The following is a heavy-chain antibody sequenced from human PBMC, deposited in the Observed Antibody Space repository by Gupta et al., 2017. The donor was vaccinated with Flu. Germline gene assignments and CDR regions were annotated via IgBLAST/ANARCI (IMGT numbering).Heavy chain of an antibody. CDR2: ISYDGSNQ. J-gene: IGHJ3*01. V-gene: IGHV3-30*03. D-gene: IGHD3-3*01. Sequence: IFRSFAMHWVRQAPGRGLEWVALISYDGSNQFYADSVKGRFTISRDNSKDTLDLQMNSLRSEDTAVYYCPRDVQKGRLRFLEWGAAGAFAV. CDR3: PRDVQKGRLRFLEWGAAGAFAV. CDR1: IFRSFA.